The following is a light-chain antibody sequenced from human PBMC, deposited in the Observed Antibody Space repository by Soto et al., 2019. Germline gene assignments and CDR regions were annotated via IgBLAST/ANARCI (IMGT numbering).Light chain of an antibody. V-gene: IGKV3-15*01. CDR3: QQDNNWPWT. J-gene: IGKJ1*01. Sequence: EIVITQSPATLSGSPGERATLSCRASQSVSSNLAWYQQKPGQAPRLLIYGASTRATGIPARFSGSGSGTEFTLTISSLQSEDFAVYYCQQDNNWPWTFGQGAKVDIK. CDR2: GAS. CDR1: QSVSSN.